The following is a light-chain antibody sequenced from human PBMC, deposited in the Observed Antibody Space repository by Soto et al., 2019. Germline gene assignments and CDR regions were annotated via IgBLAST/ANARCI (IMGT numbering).Light chain of an antibody. CDR1: QGFSSY. Sequence: IQLTQSPSSLSASVGDRVTITCRASQGFSSYLNWYQHKPGKAPNLLIFDASSLQSGVTSRFSGSGSVTDFTLTISSLQPEDCATYYCQQSYSIPWTFGQGTKVDIK. CDR2: DAS. V-gene: IGKV1-39*01. CDR3: QQSYSIPWT. J-gene: IGKJ1*01.